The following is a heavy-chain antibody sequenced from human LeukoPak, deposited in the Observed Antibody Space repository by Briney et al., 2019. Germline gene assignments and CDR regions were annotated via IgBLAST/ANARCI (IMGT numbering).Heavy chain of an antibody. CDR1: GFTFSTYN. J-gene: IGHJ4*02. V-gene: IGHV3-48*04. D-gene: IGHD3-10*01. CDR2: ISGTGRTT. CDR3: TRGFPSDY. Sequence: GGSLRLSCAASGFTFSTYNVNWVRQAPGKALEWVSYISGTGRTTYYADSVKGRFTISRDNAKNTLYLQMNSLRAEDTSLYYCTRGFPSDYWGQGTLVTVSS.